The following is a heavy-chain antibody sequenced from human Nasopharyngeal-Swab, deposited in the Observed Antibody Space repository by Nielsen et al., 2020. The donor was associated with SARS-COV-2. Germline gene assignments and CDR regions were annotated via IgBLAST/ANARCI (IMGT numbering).Heavy chain of an antibody. CDR2: INNSGST. Sequence: SETLSLTCAVYGGSFSGYYWSWIRQPPGKGLEWIGEINNSGSTNYNPSLKSRVTISVDTSKNQFSLKLSSVTAADTAVYYCARGPRGRRGHYGMDVWGQGTTVTVSS. CDR3: ARGPRGRRGHYGMDV. V-gene: IGHV4-34*01. D-gene: IGHD2-15*01. CDR1: GGSFSGYY. J-gene: IGHJ6*02.